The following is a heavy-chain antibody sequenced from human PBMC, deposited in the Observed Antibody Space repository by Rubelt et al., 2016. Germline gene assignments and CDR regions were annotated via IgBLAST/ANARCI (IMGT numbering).Heavy chain of an antibody. Sequence: EVQLLESGGGLVQPGGSLRLSCAASGFTFSSYAMSWVRQAPGKGLEWVSAISGSGGSTYYADSVKGRFTISRVNSKTTLYLQMNSLRAEDTAVYYCAKVPIRTVTSTFDYWGQGTLVTVSS. CDR2: ISGSGGST. V-gene: IGHV3-23*01. CDR3: AKVPIRTVTSTFDY. CDR1: GFTFSSYA. D-gene: IGHD4-17*01. J-gene: IGHJ4*02.